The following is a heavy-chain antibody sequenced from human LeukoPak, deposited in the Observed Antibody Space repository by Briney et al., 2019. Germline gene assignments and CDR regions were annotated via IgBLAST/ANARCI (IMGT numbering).Heavy chain of an antibody. J-gene: IGHJ4*02. D-gene: IGHD1-1*01. CDR2: INPNTGDT. CDR1: GYAFTSFY. CDR3: ARELMRVQTYFDY. V-gene: IGHV1-2*02. Sequence: ASVKVSCKASGYAFTSFYMHWMRQAPAQGLEWMGWINPNTGDTNYAQKFQGRVTITADKSTSTAYMELSSLRSEDTAVYYCARELMRVQTYFDYWGQGTLVTVSS.